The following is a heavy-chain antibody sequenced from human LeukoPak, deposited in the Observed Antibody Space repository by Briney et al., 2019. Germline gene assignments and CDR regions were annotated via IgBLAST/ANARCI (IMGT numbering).Heavy chain of an antibody. CDR1: GFTFSSYA. D-gene: IGHD3-10*01. J-gene: IGHJ3*02. Sequence: PGRPLRLSCAASGFTFSSYAMHWVRQAPGKGLEWVAVISYDGSNKYYADSVKGRFTISRDNSKNTLYLQMNSLRAEDTAVYYCAWGSEVIDAFDIWGQGTMVTVSS. CDR3: AWGSEVIDAFDI. CDR2: ISYDGSNK. V-gene: IGHV3-30*04.